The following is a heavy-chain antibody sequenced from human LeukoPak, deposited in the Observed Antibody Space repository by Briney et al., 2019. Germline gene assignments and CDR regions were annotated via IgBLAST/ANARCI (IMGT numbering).Heavy chain of an antibody. Sequence: SETLSLTCTVSGGSISSSSYYWGWIRQPPGTGLEWIGSIYYSGSTYYNPSLKSRVTISVDTSKNQFSLKLSSVTAADTAVYYCARQATMPPPDDYWGQGTLVTVSS. V-gene: IGHV4-39*01. CDR3: ARQATMPPPDDY. CDR1: GGSISSSSYY. J-gene: IGHJ4*02. CDR2: IYYSGST. D-gene: IGHD5-24*01.